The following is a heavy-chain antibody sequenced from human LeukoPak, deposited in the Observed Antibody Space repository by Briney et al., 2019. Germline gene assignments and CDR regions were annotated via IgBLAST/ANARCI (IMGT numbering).Heavy chain of an antibody. D-gene: IGHD1-26*01. V-gene: IGHV1-45*02. CDR1: GYTFTYRY. CDR2: ITPFNGNT. Sequence: GSSVKVSCKASGYTFTYRYLHWVRQAPGQALEWMGWITPFNGNTNYAQKFQDRVTITRDRSMSTAYMELSSLRSEDTAMYYCATPSGSSDAFAIWGQGTMVTVSS. CDR3: ATPSGSSDAFAI. J-gene: IGHJ3*02.